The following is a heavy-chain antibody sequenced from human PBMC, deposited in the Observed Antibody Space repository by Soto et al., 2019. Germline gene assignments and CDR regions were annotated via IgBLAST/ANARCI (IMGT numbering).Heavy chain of an antibody. CDR3: AKAPAGIAAAGYWYFDL. J-gene: IGHJ2*01. V-gene: IGHV3-9*01. CDR2: ISWNSGSI. Sequence: EVQLVESGGGLVQPGRSLRLSCAASGFTFDDYAMHWVRQAPGKGLEWVSGISWNSGSIGYADSVKGRFTISRDNAKNSLYLQMNSLRAEDTALYYCAKAPAGIAAAGYWYFDLWGRGTLVTVSS. CDR1: GFTFDDYA. D-gene: IGHD6-13*01.